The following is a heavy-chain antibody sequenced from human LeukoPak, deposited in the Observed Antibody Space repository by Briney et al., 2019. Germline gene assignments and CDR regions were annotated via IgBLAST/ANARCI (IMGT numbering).Heavy chain of an antibody. Sequence: GGSLRLSCAASGFTFSSYWMSWVRQAPGKGLEWVAVISYDGSNKYYADSVKGRFTISRDNSKNTLYLQMNSLRAEDTAVYYCAKDGYDLWGQGTLVTVSS. D-gene: IGHD5-12*01. CDR1: GFTFSSYW. V-gene: IGHV3-30*18. CDR3: AKDGYDL. J-gene: IGHJ5*02. CDR2: ISYDGSNK.